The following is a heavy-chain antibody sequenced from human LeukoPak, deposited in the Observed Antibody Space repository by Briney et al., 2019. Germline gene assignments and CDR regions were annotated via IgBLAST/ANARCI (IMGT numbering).Heavy chain of an antibody. Sequence: PSETLSLTCAVYGGSFSGYNWNWIRQSPGKGLEWIGGINHSGSTNCNPSLKSRVTISVDTSKNQFSLKLSSVTAADTAVYYCARELYHSSGFSNDAFDIWGQGTMVTVSS. CDR1: GGSFSGYN. D-gene: IGHD3-22*01. CDR3: ARELYHSSGFSNDAFDI. CDR2: INHSGST. V-gene: IGHV4-34*01. J-gene: IGHJ3*02.